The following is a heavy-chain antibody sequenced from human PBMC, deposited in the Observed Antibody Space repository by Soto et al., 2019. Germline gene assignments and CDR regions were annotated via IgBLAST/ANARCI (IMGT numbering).Heavy chain of an antibody. J-gene: IGHJ4*02. V-gene: IGHV4-38-2*01. CDR1: GYSISSGYY. D-gene: IGHD6-19*01. CDR2: IYHSGST. CDR3: AREGQWSTQS. Sequence: PSETLSLTCAVSGYSISSGYYWGWIRQPPGKGLEWIGSIYHSGSTYYNPSLKSRVTISVDTSKNQFSLKLSSVTAADTAVYYCAREGQWSTQSWGQGTLVTVSS.